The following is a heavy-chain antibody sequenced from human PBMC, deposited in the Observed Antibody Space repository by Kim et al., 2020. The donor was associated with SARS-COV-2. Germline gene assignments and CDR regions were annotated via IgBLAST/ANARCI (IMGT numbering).Heavy chain of an antibody. CDR3: ARDLGMGNDY. V-gene: IGHV6-1*01. J-gene: IGHJ4*02. Sequence: YNDYAVSVKSRITINPDPSKNQFSLQLNSVTPEDTAVYYCARDLGMGNDYWGQGTLVTVSS. D-gene: IGHD3-16*01. CDR2: YN.